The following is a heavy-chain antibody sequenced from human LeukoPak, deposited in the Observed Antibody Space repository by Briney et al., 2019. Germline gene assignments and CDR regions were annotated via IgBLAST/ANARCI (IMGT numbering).Heavy chain of an antibody. Sequence: QSGGSLRLSCAASGFTFSSYAMSWVRQAPGKGLEWVSAISGSGGSTYYADSVKGRFTISRDNSKNTLCLQMNSLRAEDTAVYYCAKDDRVAAAGTIDYWGQGTLVTVSS. J-gene: IGHJ4*02. CDR1: GFTFSSYA. V-gene: IGHV3-23*01. CDR3: AKDDRVAAAGTIDY. D-gene: IGHD6-13*01. CDR2: ISGSGGST.